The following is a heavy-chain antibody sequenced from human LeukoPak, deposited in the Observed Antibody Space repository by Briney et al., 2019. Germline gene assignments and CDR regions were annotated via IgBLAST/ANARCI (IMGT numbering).Heavy chain of an antibody. CDR1: GFTFSNSF. D-gene: IGHD3-10*01. J-gene: IGHJ4*02. V-gene: IGHV3-74*01. CDR3: SGGGSITVAEY. Sequence: PGGSLRLSCAASGFTFSNSFMHWVRQAPGKGLVWVSRINSDGSSTNYADSVKGRFTISRDNAKNTLFLQMNSLRAEDSAVYYCSGGGSITVAEYWGQGTLVTVSS. CDR2: INSDGSST.